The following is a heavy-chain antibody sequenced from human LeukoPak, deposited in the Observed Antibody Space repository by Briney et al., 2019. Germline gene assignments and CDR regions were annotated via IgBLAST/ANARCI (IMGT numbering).Heavy chain of an antibody. D-gene: IGHD3-3*01. Sequence: SETLSLTCTVSGGSISSSSYYWSWIRQPPGKGLEWIGSIYDSGSTYYNPSLKSRVTISVDTSKNQFSLKLNSVTAADTAMYYCQSRFLEWLLDYWGQGTLVTVSS. CDR2: IYDSGST. CDR1: GGSISSSSYY. J-gene: IGHJ4*02. CDR3: QSRFLEWLLDY. V-gene: IGHV4-39*01.